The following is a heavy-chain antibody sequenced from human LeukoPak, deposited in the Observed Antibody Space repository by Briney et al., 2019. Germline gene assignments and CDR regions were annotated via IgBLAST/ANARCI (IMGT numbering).Heavy chain of an antibody. CDR1: GDSVSSNSTA. CDR2: TYYRSKWRN. J-gene: IGHJ6*02. D-gene: IGHD6-13*01. V-gene: IGHV6-1*01. CDR3: AREIRGSSSYYHYYGMDV. Sequence: SQTLSLTCAISGDSVSSNSTAWNWIRQSPSRGLEWLGRTYYRSKWRNDYAVSVKSRITINPDTSKNQFSLQLNPVTPEDTAVYYCAREIRGSSSYYHYYGMDVWGQGTTVTVSS.